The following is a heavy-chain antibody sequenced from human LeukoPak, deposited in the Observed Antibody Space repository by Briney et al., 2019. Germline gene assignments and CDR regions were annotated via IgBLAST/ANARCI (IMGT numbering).Heavy chain of an antibody. Sequence: PSETVSLTCSVSGDSISTYHWNWIRKPSGKGLEWIGYMQSTGNSKYNPSLRSRVTMFVDTSKNQVALILSSVTAADTAVYYCARDKRHSYGRYFDHWGQGALVTVSS. D-gene: IGHD5-18*01. CDR2: MQSTGNS. CDR3: ARDKRHSYGRYFDH. CDR1: GDSISTYH. V-gene: IGHV4-59*01. J-gene: IGHJ4*02.